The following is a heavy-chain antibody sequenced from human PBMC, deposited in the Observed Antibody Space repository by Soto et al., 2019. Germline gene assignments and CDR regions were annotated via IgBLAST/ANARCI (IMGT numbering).Heavy chain of an antibody. V-gene: IGHV3-23*01. CDR3: AKKGQGSLATYCNYGDCHYAFDL. Sequence: EVQLLESGGGLVQPGGSLRLSCAASGFTFNNYALSWVRQAPGKGLEWVSTVSGGGGGTYYADSVKGRFSTSRDNSRNTVYLQMNSLRAEDTAVYYCAKKGQGSLATYCNYGDCHYAFDLWGQGTIVTVSS. J-gene: IGHJ3*01. CDR1: GFTFNNYA. D-gene: IGHD2-21*02. CDR2: VSGGGGGT.